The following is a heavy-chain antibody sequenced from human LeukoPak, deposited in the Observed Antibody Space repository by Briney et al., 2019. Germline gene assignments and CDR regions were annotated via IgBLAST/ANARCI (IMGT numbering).Heavy chain of an antibody. Sequence: GGSLRLSCAASGFTFSSYAMSWVRQAPGKGLEWVSTVSGSAGRTDYADSVKGRFTISRDNLKNTLYLQMNSLRAEDTAVYYCVKNRGHCVNGVCHNYYYMDVWGKGTTVTVSS. CDR1: GFTFSSYA. J-gene: IGHJ6*03. D-gene: IGHD2-8*01. CDR2: VSGSAGRT. CDR3: VKNRGHCVNGVCHNYYYMDV. V-gene: IGHV3-23*01.